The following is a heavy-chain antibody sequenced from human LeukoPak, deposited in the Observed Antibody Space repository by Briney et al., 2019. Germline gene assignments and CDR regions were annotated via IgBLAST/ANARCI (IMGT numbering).Heavy chain of an antibody. CDR1: GFTFSDYY. V-gene: IGHV3-11*01. CDR3: ARGTQWELYYFDY. D-gene: IGHD1-26*01. J-gene: IGHJ4*02. CDR2: ISSSGSTT. Sequence: GGPLRLSCAAPGFTFSDYYMSWVRQAPGKGLEWISYISSSGSTTYYADSVKGRFTISRDNAKNSLYLQMNSLRAGDTAVYYCARGTQWELYYFDYWGRGTLVTVSS.